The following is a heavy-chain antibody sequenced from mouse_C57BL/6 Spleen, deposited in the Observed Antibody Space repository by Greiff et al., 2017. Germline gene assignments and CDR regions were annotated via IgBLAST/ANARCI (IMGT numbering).Heavy chain of an antibody. CDR1: GYTFTGYW. J-gene: IGHJ3*01. D-gene: IGHD1-1*01. V-gene: IGHV1-9*01. CDR3: ASRPNYYGSSWFAY. Sequence: VKLMESGAELMKPGASVKLSCKATGYTFTGYWIEWVKQRPGHGLEWIGEILPGSGSTNYNEKFKGKATFTADTSSNTAYMQLSSLTTEDSAIYYCASRPNYYGSSWFAYWGQGTLVTVSA. CDR2: ILPGSGST.